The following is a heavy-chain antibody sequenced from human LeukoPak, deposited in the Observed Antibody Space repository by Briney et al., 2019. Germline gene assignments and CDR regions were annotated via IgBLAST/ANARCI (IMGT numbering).Heavy chain of an antibody. D-gene: IGHD4-17*01. Sequence: ASVKVSCKASGYPFTGYYMHWVRQAPGQGLEWMGIINPSGGSTSYAQKFQGRVTMTRDTSTSTVYMELSSLRSEDTAVYYCARDPSDYGDYNPFDYWGQGTLVTVSS. V-gene: IGHV1-46*01. J-gene: IGHJ4*02. CDR3: ARDPSDYGDYNPFDY. CDR2: INPSGGST. CDR1: GYPFTGYY.